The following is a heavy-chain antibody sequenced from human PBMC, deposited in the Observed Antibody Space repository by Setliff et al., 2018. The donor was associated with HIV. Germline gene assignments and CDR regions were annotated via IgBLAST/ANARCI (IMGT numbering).Heavy chain of an antibody. J-gene: IGHJ3*02. CDR2: ISPSGIA. Sequence: PSETLSLTCTVSGDSIKNYHWSWIRQPPGKGLEWVGYISPSGIARYSPSLKSRASISADTSKNQVSLNLSSVTAADTAVYYCARVGDYSDSGTYYNDDAFDIWGQGTMVTVS. CDR1: GDSIKNYH. CDR3: ARVGDYSDSGTYYNDDAFDI. V-gene: IGHV4-59*01. D-gene: IGHD3-10*01.